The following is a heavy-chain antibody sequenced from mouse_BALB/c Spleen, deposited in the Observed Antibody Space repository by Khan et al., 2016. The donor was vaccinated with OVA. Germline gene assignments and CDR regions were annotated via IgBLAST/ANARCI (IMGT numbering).Heavy chain of an antibody. CDR1: GYTFTAYD. V-gene: IGHV1S56*01. D-gene: IGHD1-1*01. Sequence: QVQLQQSGPELVKPGALVKISCKASGYTFTAYDINWVKQRPGQGVEWIGLIYPGDGSNEYNENFKGKATLTADTSSNNAYMQLSSRTSEKSAVYFCAREGLRGLCMDYWGQGTSVAVSS. CDR2: IYPGDGSN. J-gene: IGHJ4*01. CDR3: AREGLRGLCMDY.